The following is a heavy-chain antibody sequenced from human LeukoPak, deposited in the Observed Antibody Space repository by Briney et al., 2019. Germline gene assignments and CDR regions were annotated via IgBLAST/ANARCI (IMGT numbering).Heavy chain of an antibody. J-gene: IGHJ4*02. Sequence: GRSLRLSCAASGFTVSSNYMSWVRQAPGKGLEWVSVIYSGGSTYYADSVKGRFTISRDNSKNTLYLQMNSLRAEDTAVYYCAREEMATIWDWGQGALVTVSS. CDR3: AREEMATIWD. CDR2: IYSGGST. CDR1: GFTVSSNY. D-gene: IGHD5-24*01. V-gene: IGHV3-66*01.